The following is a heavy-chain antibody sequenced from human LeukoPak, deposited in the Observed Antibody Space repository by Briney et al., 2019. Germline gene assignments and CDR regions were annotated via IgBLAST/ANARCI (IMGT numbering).Heavy chain of an antibody. CDR1: GGTFSSYA. CDR3: AIVTGSRPFYFDY. D-gene: IGHD2-15*01. CDR2: IIPILGIP. J-gene: IGHJ4*02. V-gene: IGHV1-69*04. Sequence: SVKVSCKASGGTFSSYAISWVRQAPGQGLEWMGRIIPILGIPNYAQKFQGRVTITADKSTTTAYMELSSLKSEDTSVYYCAIVTGSRPFYFDYWGQGTLVTVSS.